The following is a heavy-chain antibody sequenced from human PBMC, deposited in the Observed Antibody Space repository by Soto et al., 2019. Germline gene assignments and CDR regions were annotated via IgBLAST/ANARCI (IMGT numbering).Heavy chain of an antibody. CDR2: IIPIFGTA. CDR1: GGTFSSYA. Sequence: QVQLVQAGAEVEKPGSSVKVSWKASGGTFSSYAIRWVRQAPGQGLEWMGGIIPIFGTANYAQKFQGRVTITADESTSTAYMELSSLRSEDTAVYYCARERSLDHGAEGCFDPWGQGTLVTVSS. V-gene: IGHV1-69*01. CDR3: ARERSLDHGAEGCFDP. D-gene: IGHD4-17*01. J-gene: IGHJ5*02.